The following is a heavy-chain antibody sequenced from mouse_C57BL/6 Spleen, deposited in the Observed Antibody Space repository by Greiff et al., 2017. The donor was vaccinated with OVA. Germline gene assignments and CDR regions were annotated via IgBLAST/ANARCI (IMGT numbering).Heavy chain of an antibody. Sequence: EVKLQQSGPELVKPGASVKMSCKASGYTFTDYNMHWVKQSHGKSLEWIGYINPNNGGTSYNQKFKGKATLTVNKSSSTAYMELRSLTSEDSAVYYCARGDYGSSYVKDFDYWGQGTTLTVSS. CDR2: INPNNGGT. J-gene: IGHJ2*01. CDR1: GYTFTDYN. CDR3: ARGDYGSSYVKDFDY. V-gene: IGHV1-22*01. D-gene: IGHD1-1*01.